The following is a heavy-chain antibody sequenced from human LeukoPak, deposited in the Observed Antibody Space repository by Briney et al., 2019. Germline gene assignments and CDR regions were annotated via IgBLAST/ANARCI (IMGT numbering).Heavy chain of an antibody. D-gene: IGHD6-13*01. V-gene: IGHV3-21*01. Sequence: GGSLRLSCAASGFTFSSYSMNWVRQAPGKGLEWVSSISSSSNYIYYADSVKGRFTISRDNAKNSLYLQMNSLRAEDTAVYYCARGAGIAAAGPYYYYGMDVWGQGTTVTVSS. CDR3: ARGAGIAAAGPYYYYGMDV. CDR2: ISSSSNYI. J-gene: IGHJ6*02. CDR1: GFTFSSYS.